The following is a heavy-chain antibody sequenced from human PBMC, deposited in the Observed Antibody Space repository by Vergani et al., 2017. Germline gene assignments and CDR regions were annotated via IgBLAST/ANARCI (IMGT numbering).Heavy chain of an antibody. CDR3: ARAIPAALLWFGEEDY. V-gene: IGHV3-66*01. J-gene: IGHJ4*02. D-gene: IGHD3-10*01. Sequence: EVQLVESGGGLVQPGGSLRLPCAASGFTVSSNYMSWVRQAPGKGLEWVSVIYSGGSTYYADSVKGRFTISRDNSKNTLYLQMNSLSAEDTAVYYCARAIPAALLWFGEEDYWGQGTLVTVSS. CDR2: IYSGGST. CDR1: GFTVSSNY.